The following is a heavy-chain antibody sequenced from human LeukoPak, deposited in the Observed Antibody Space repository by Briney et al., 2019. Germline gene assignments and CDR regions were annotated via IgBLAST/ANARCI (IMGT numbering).Heavy chain of an antibody. J-gene: IGHJ5*02. V-gene: IGHV3-11*01. CDR1: GFSVTDYY. CDR2: ITKKTAI. Sequence: PGGSLRLSCAASGFSVTDYYMNWIRQSPGKGLEWVSHITKKTAIEYVDSVKGRFTISRDNANNLLLLQMDSLRPEDTGVYYCARGTYYSGSGPGNWFDPWGHGTLVTVSS. D-gene: IGHD3-10*01. CDR3: ARGTYYSGSGPGNWFDP.